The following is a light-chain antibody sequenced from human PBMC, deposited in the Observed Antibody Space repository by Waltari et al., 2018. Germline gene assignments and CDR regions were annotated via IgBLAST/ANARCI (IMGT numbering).Light chain of an antibody. CDR1: SLAVGNYKH. CDR2: AVS. V-gene: IGLV2-23*02. J-gene: IGLJ2*01. Sequence: QSALTQPATVSGSPGPYITIPWPGPSLAVGNYKHGPWYQQHPGKAPKLMLYAVSKRPSGVSDRFSASKSGDIASLTISGLQPEDEAEYFCSSYAGSSKVVFGGGTKVTVL. CDR3: SSYAGSSKVV.